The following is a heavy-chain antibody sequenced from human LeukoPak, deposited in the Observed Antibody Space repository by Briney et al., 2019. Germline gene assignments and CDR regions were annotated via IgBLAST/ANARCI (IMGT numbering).Heavy chain of an antibody. V-gene: IGHV3-53*01. CDR1: GFTVSSNY. CDR3: ARWYYDSSGYDAFDI. CDR2: IYSGGST. J-gene: IGHJ3*02. D-gene: IGHD3-22*01. Sequence: PGGSLRLSCAASGFTVSSNYMSWVRQAPGKGLEWVSVIYSGGSTYYADSVKGRFTISRDNSKNTLYLQMNSLRAEDTAVYYCARWYYDSSGYDAFDIWGQGIMVTVSS.